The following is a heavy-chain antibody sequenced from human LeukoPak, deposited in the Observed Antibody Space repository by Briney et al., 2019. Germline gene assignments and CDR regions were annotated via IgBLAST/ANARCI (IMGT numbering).Heavy chain of an antibody. Sequence: GGSLRLSCEDSGFTFSSYWMSWVRQAPGKGLEWVSYISSSGGTISYADSVKGRFTISRDNAKNSLYLQMNSLRAEDTAVYYCVSGGYTFAYWGQGTLVTVSS. CDR2: ISSSGGTI. CDR3: VSGGYTFAY. J-gene: IGHJ4*02. D-gene: IGHD2/OR15-2a*01. V-gene: IGHV3-48*03. CDR1: GFTFSSYW.